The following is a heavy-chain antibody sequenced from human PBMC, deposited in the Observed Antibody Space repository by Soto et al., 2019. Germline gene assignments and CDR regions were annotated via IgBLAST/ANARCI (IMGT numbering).Heavy chain of an antibody. D-gene: IGHD6-13*01. CDR2: INHGGTT. J-gene: IGHJ4*02. Sequence: SETLSLTCVVSGGSFSGYYWSWFRQPPGKGLEWIGEINHGGTTNYNPSLKSRVTISVDKSRNQFSLKVNSVTAADTAVYYCVKMRASPGTVAFDVWGPGIQVT. CDR3: VKMRASPGTVAFDV. CDR1: GGSFSGYY. V-gene: IGHV4-34*01.